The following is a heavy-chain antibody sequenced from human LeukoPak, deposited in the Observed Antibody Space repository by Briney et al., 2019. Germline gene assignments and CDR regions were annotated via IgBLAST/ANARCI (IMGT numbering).Heavy chain of an antibody. J-gene: IGHJ3*02. CDR1: GGSFSGYY. V-gene: IGHV4-34*01. CDR2: INHSGST. Sequence: PSETLSLTYAVYGGSFSGYYWSWIRQPPGKGLEWIGEINHSGSTNYNPSLKSRVTISVDTSKNQFSLKLSSVTAADTAVYYCARDLLGGDAFDIWGQGTMVTVSS. CDR3: ARDLLGGDAFDI. D-gene: IGHD3-16*01.